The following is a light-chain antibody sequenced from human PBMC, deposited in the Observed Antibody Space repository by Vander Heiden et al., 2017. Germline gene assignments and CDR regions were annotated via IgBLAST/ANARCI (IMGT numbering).Light chain of an antibody. CDR2: GAS. V-gene: IGKV3-15*01. CDR3: QQDYNCPET. Sequence: EIVMTQSPATLSVSPGARATLSCSASQSVSSNLAWYQQKPGQAPRLLIYGASTSATGIPASFRGRGSGTEFTLTISSLQSEDVAVYYCQQDYNCPETFGQGTKLEIK. CDR1: QSVSSN. J-gene: IGKJ1*01.